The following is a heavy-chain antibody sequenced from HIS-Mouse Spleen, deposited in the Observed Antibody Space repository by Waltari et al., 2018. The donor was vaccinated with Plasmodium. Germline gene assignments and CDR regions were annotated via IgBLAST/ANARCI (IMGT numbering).Heavy chain of an antibody. CDR2: ISYDGSNK. J-gene: IGHJ4*02. Sequence: QVQLVESGGGVVQPGRSLRLSCAASGFTFSSYAMHWVHQAPGKGLEWVAVISYDGSNKYYADSVKGRFTISRDNSKNTLYLQMNSLRAEDTAVYYCAREAGSGGLYYFDYWGQGTLVTVSS. D-gene: IGHD3-10*01. V-gene: IGHV3-30-3*01. CDR3: AREAGSGGLYYFDY. CDR1: GFTFSSYA.